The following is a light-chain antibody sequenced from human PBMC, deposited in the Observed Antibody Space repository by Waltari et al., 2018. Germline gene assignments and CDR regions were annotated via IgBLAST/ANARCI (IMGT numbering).Light chain of an antibody. CDR1: QTINGW. CDR2: DAS. J-gene: IGKJ1*01. Sequence: DIQMTQSPSTLSASVGDRVTITCRASQTINGWLAWYQQKPGKAPELLIHDASTLESGVPPRFSGSGSGTEFTLTISSVQPEDVATYYCQQYNSYWTFGQGTKVEIK. CDR3: QQYNSYWT. V-gene: IGKV1-5*01.